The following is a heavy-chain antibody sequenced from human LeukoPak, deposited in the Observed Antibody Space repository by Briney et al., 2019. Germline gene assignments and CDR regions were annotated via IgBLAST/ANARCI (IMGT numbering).Heavy chain of an antibody. CDR3: ATDRLGYCSSTSCYSDY. Sequence: ASVKVSCKVSGYTLTELSMHWVRQAPGKGLEWMGGFDPEDGETIYAQKFQGRVTMTEDTSTDTAYMELSSLRSEDTAVYYCATDRLGYCSSTSCYSDYWGQGTLVTVSS. V-gene: IGHV1-24*01. J-gene: IGHJ4*02. CDR1: GYTLTELS. CDR2: FDPEDGET. D-gene: IGHD2-2*01.